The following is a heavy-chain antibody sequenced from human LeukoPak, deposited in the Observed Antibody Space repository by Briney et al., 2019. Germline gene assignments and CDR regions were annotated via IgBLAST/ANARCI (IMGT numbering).Heavy chain of an antibody. Sequence: GGSLRLSCAASGFTFSSYWMSWVRQAPGKGLEWVANIKQDGSEKYYVDSVKGRFTISRDNAKNSLSLQMNSLRAEDTAVYYCAKDLTTVTMRTVDYWGQGTLVTVSS. D-gene: IGHD4-17*01. J-gene: IGHJ4*02. V-gene: IGHV3-7*03. CDR2: IKQDGSEK. CDR3: AKDLTTVTMRTVDY. CDR1: GFTFSSYW.